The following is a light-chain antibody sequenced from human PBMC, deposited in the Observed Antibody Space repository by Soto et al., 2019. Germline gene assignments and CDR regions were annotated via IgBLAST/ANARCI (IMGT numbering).Light chain of an antibody. V-gene: IGLV2-8*01. J-gene: IGLJ1*01. Sequence: QSALTQPPSASGSPGQSVTISCTGTSSDVGGYNYVSWYQQYPGRAPKLMIYEVTKRPSGVPDRFSGSKSGNTASLTVSGLQAEDEADYYCQSYDSSLSGLYVFGTGTKVTVL. CDR2: EVT. CDR3: QSYDSSLSGLYV. CDR1: SSDVGGYNY.